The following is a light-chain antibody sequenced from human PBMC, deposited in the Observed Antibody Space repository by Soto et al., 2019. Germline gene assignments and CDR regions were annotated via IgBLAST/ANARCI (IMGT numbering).Light chain of an antibody. CDR3: QHSYNTPIT. Sequence: DIPMNKSPSSLSASVVDRVTITCRASHIITTYVDWYQQKPGKAPKLLIYLASTLQSGVPPRFSGSGSGTDFTLTISSLQPEDFATYYCQHSYNTPITFCQGTRLEIK. CDR2: LAS. J-gene: IGKJ5*01. CDR1: HIITTY. V-gene: IGKV1-39*01.